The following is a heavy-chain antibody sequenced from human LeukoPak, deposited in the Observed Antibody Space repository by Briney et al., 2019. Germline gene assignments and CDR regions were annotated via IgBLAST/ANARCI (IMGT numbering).Heavy chain of an antibody. Sequence: GGSLRLSCAASGFTFSNYCMTWVRQAPGKGLELVANIKQDGSEKYYVDSVKGRFTISRDNAKNSLYLQMNSLRAEDTAVYYCARDLMVRGVCDYWGQGTLVTVSS. V-gene: IGHV3-7*01. D-gene: IGHD3-10*01. J-gene: IGHJ4*02. CDR2: IKQDGSEK. CDR1: GFTFSNYC. CDR3: ARDLMVRGVCDY.